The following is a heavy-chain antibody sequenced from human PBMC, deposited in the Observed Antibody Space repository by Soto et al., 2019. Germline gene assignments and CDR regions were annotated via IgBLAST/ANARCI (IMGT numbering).Heavy chain of an antibody. V-gene: IGHV3-30-3*01. CDR3: ATDIVATMDYYGMDV. CDR1: GFTFSSYA. CDR2: ISYDGSNK. J-gene: IGHJ6*02. D-gene: IGHD5-12*01. Sequence: QVQLVESGGGVVQPGRSLRLSCAASGFTFSSYAMHWVRQAPGTGLEWVAVISYDGSNKYYADSVKGRFTISRDNSKNTLYLQMNSLRAEDTAVYYCATDIVATMDYYGMDVWGQGTTVTVSS.